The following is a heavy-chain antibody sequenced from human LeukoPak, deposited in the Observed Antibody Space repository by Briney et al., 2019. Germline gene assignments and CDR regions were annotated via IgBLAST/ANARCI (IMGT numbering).Heavy chain of an antibody. CDR1: GGSFSGYY. CDR3: ARDPPWLQFGDY. V-gene: IGHV4-34*01. CDR2: INHSGST. Sequence: SETLSLTCAVYGGSFSGYYWSWIRQPPGKGLEWIGEINHSGSTNYNPSLKSRVTISVDTSKNQFSLKLSSVTAADTAVYYCARDPPWLQFGDYWGQGTLVTVSS. J-gene: IGHJ4*02. D-gene: IGHD6-19*01.